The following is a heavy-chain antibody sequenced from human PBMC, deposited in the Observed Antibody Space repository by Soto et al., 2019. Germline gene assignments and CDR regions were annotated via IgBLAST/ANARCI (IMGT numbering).Heavy chain of an antibody. V-gene: IGHV1-58*02. CDR1: GGTFTNSA. Sequence: ASVKVSCKASGGTFTNSAIQWVRQARGQRLEWIGWINVGNGNTNYSQKFQERVTITRDISASTAYMELSSLRSEDTAVYYCARDGGEVGAVAGTLFFDYWGQGTLVTVSS. CDR3: ARDGGEVGAVAGTLFFDY. J-gene: IGHJ4*02. CDR2: INVGNGNT. D-gene: IGHD6-19*01.